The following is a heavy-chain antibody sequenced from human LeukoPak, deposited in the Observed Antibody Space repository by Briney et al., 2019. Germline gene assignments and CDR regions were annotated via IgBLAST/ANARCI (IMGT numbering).Heavy chain of an antibody. CDR3: ARGYCSGGSCPYDY. CDR1: GYTFTGYY. J-gene: IGHJ4*02. Sequence: ASVKVSCKASGYTFTGYYMHWVRQAPGQGLEWMGWINPNTGGTNYAQDFQGRATMTRDTSISTAYMELNSLRSDDTAVYYCARGYCSGGSCPYDYWGQGTLVTVSS. V-gene: IGHV1-2*02. CDR2: INPNTGGT. D-gene: IGHD2-15*01.